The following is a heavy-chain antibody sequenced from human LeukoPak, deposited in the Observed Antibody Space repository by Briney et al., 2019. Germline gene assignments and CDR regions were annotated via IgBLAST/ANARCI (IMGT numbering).Heavy chain of an antibody. Sequence: ASVKVSCKASGYTFTSYGISWVRQAPGQGLEWMGWISAYNGNTNYAQKLQGRVTMTTDTSTSTAYMELRSLRSDDTAVYYCARERGATGYDSGLDFDYWGQGTLVTVSS. CDR3: ARERGATGYDSGLDFDY. J-gene: IGHJ4*02. CDR2: ISAYNGNT. CDR1: GYTFTSYG. D-gene: IGHD5-12*01. V-gene: IGHV1-18*01.